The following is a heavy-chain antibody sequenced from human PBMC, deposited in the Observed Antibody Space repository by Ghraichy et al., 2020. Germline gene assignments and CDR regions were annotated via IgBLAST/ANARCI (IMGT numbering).Heavy chain of an antibody. CDR2: ISYTGET. D-gene: IGHD3-3*01. CDR1: GGSISSGKYY. Sequence: SQTLSLTCTVSGGSISSGKYYWGWIRQPPGKGLDWIGSISYTGETFYSPSLKSRLSISADTSKTQVSLELSSVTAADTAVYYCARHPLYYEVLGCAFDIWGQGTLVTVSS. CDR3: ARHPLYYEVLGCAFDI. V-gene: IGHV4-39*01. J-gene: IGHJ3*02.